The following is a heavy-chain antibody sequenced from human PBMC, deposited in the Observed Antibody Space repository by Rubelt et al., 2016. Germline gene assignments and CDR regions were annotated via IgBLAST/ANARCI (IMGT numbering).Heavy chain of an antibody. D-gene: IGHD7-27*01. CDR2: ISAYNGNT. J-gene: IGHJ4*02. Sequence: QVQLVQSGAEVKKPGASVKVSCKASGYTFTSYGISWVRQAPGQGLEWMGWISAYNGNTNYAQKLQGRVTMTTDTSTRTAYRELRSLRPDDTAVYYCARYLGIEGDFDYWGQGTLVTVSS. CDR1: GYTFTSYG. V-gene: IGHV1-18*01. CDR3: ARYLGIEGDFDY.